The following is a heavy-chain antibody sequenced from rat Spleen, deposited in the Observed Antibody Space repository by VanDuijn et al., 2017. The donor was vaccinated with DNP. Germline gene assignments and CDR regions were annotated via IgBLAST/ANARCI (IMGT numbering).Heavy chain of an antibody. CDR1: GFTFSKYG. D-gene: IGHD1-12*01. V-gene: IGHV5-27*01. Sequence: EVHLVESGGGLVQPGRSLKLSCVASGFTFSKYGMAWVRQAPTEGLEWVAYIGYDGDSNYNGDSVKGRFTISRDNAKSTLYLQMDSLRSEDTATYYCATHDWTSWGQGVMVTVSS. J-gene: IGHJ2*01. CDR3: ATHDWTS. CDR2: IGYDGDSN.